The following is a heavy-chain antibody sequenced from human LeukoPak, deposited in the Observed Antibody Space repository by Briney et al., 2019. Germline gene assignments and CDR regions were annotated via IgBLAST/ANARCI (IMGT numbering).Heavy chain of an antibody. D-gene: IGHD1-14*01. CDR2: IYYSGST. CDR1: GGSISSYY. J-gene: IGHJ5*02. Sequence: SETLSLTCTVSGGSISSYYWSWIRQPPGKGLEWIGYIYYSGSTNYNPSLKSRVTISVDTSKNQFSLKLSSVTAADTAVYYCATQNRPSGWFDPWGQGTLVTVSS. V-gene: IGHV4-59*01. CDR3: ATQNRPSGWFDP.